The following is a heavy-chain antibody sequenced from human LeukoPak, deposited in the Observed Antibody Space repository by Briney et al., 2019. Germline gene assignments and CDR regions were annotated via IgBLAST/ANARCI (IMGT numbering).Heavy chain of an antibody. Sequence: PGRPLRLSCAASGFTFSSYGMHWVRQAPGKGLEWVAVISYDGSNKYYADSVKGRFTISRDNSKNTLYLQMNSLRAEDTAVYYCAKESYYSSSWTYFDYWGQGTLVTVSS. D-gene: IGHD6-13*01. V-gene: IGHV3-30*18. CDR2: ISYDGSNK. J-gene: IGHJ4*02. CDR3: AKESYYSSSWTYFDY. CDR1: GFTFSSYG.